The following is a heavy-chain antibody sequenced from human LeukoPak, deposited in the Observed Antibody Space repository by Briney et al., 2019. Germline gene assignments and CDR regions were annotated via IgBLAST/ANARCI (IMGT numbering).Heavy chain of an antibody. Sequence: GGSLRLSCAASGFIFSSYGMHWVRQAPGKGLEWVAFIRYDGSNKYYADSVKGRFSIARDNSKNTLYLQMNSLRSEDTAVYYCARDPISNLRVDYYMDVWGKGTTVTVSS. J-gene: IGHJ6*03. D-gene: IGHD5-24*01. CDR3: ARDPISNLRVDYYMDV. CDR2: IRYDGSNK. CDR1: GFIFSSYG. V-gene: IGHV3-30*02.